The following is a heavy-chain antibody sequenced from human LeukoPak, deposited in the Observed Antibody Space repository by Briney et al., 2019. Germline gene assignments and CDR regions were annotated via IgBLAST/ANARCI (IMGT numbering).Heavy chain of an antibody. J-gene: IGHJ2*01. CDR1: GYTFTGYY. V-gene: IGHV1-2*02. CDR3: ARYSSGWYFDL. Sequence: ASVKVSCKTSGYTFTGYYMHWVRQAPGQRLEWMGWINPNSGGTNYAQKFQGRVTMTRDTSISTAYMELTRLRSDDTAGYYCARYSSGWYFDLWGRGTLVTVSS. CDR2: INPNSGGT. D-gene: IGHD6-19*01.